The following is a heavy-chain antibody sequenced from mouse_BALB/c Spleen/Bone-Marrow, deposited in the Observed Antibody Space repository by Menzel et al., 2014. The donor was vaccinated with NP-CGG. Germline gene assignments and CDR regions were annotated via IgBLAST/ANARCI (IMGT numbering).Heavy chain of an antibody. J-gene: IGHJ4*01. CDR2: IWSGGST. V-gene: IGHV2-4*02. CDR3: ARKAYYYAMDY. Sequence: QVQLKDSGPGLVQPSQSLSITCTVSGFSLTSYGVHWVRQPPGKGLEWLGVIWSGGSTDYNAAFISRLSISKDNSKSQVFFKMSSLQADDTAMYYCARKAYYYAMDYWGQGTSVTVSS. CDR1: GFSLTSYG.